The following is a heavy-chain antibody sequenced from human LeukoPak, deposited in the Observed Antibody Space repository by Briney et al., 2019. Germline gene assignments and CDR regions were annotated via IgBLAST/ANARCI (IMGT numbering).Heavy chain of an antibody. CDR1: GFTFNRFY. J-gene: IGHJ6*02. CDR3: ARPFEPYYYGMDV. Sequence: GGSLRLSCSASGFTFNRFYLHWVRQAPGKGLEFVSHISSNGATTYYADSVKGRFTISRDNSKNTLYLQMNSLRAEDTAVYYCARPFEPYYYGMDVWGQGTTVTVSS. D-gene: IGHD3-16*01. V-gene: IGHV3-64*04. CDR2: ISSNGATT.